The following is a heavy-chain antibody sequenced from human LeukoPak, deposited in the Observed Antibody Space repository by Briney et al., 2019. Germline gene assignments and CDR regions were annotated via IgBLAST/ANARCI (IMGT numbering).Heavy chain of an antibody. D-gene: IGHD1-26*01. J-gene: IGHJ3*02. V-gene: IGHV3-9*01. CDR3: AKAYVRSYFGAFDI. CDR2: ISWNSGSI. Sequence: GGSLRLSCAASGFTFDDYAMHWVRQAPGKGLEWVSGISWNSGSIGYADSVKGRFTISRDNAKNSLYLQMNSLRAEDTALYYCAKAYVRSYFGAFDIWGQGTMVTVSS. CDR1: GFTFDDYA.